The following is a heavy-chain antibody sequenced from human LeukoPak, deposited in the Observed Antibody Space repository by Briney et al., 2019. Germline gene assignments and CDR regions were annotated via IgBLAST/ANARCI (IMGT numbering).Heavy chain of an antibody. J-gene: IGHJ4*02. Sequence: ASVKVSCKASRYTFTGYYMHWVRQAPGQGLEWMGWINPNSGGTNYAQKFQGRVTMTRDTSISTAYMELSRLRSDDTAVYYCARPHGPTNYYDSGWGQGTLVTVSS. V-gene: IGHV1-2*02. D-gene: IGHD3-22*01. CDR3: ARPHGPTNYYDSG. CDR1: RYTFTGYY. CDR2: INPNSGGT.